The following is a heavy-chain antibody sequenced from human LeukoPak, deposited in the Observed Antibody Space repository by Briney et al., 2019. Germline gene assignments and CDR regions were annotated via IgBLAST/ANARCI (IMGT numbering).Heavy chain of an antibody. J-gene: IGHJ4*02. CDR2: IYFSGGT. Sequence: SETLSLTCTVSGGSISSYYWSWIRQPPGKGLEWIGYIYFSGGTNYNPSLKSRVTISVDTSRNQFSLQLSSVTAADTAVYYCARTSHPHGSSWLFDYWGQGTLVTVSS. D-gene: IGHD6-13*01. V-gene: IGHV4-59*01. CDR3: ARTSHPHGSSWLFDY. CDR1: GGSISSYY.